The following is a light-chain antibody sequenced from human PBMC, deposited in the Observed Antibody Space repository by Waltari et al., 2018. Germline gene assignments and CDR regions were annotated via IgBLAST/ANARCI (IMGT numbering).Light chain of an antibody. CDR2: HES. J-gene: IGLJ1*01. V-gene: IGLV3-1*01. Sequence: SLEVTPSAPVSVSPGQTATVPCPGETLGDKFISCYQQKPGQSPVLVIYHESKRPSGIPERFSGSNSGNTATLTISGTQAMDETDYYCLAWDGSGYVFGTGTKVTVL. CDR3: LAWDGSGYV. CDR1: TLGDKF.